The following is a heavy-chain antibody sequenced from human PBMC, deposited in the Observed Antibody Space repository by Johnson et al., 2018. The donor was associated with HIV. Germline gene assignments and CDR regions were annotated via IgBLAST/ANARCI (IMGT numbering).Heavy chain of an antibody. CDR1: GFTFSDYY. Sequence: QVQLVESGGGLVKPGGSLRLSCAASGFTFSDYYMSWIRQAPGKGLEWVTFIQYDGTKVYYADSVKGRFTISRDNSKNTLYLQMNSLRAEDTAVYYCAKKRSVLAARLGDGFDIWGQGKMVTVSS. J-gene: IGHJ3*02. CDR2: IQYDGTKV. D-gene: IGHD6-6*01. V-gene: IGHV3-30*02. CDR3: AKKRSVLAARLGDGFDI.